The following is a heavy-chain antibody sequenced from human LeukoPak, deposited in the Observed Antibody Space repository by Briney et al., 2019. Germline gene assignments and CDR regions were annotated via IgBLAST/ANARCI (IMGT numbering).Heavy chain of an antibody. V-gene: IGHV3-30*18. CDR3: AKDLSQWELLLGSY. Sequence: GGSLRLSCAASGFNFSTYGMHWVRQAPGKGLEWVAVISYDGSNKYYADSVKGRFTISRDNSKNTLYLQMNSLRAEDTAVYYCAKDLSQWELLLGSYWGQGTLVTVSS. CDR2: ISYDGSNK. CDR1: GFNFSTYG. J-gene: IGHJ4*02. D-gene: IGHD1-26*01.